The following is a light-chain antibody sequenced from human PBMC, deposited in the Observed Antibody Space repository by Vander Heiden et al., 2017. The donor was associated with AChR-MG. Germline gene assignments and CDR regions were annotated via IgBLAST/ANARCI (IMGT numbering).Light chain of an antibody. CDR2: HNN. CDR1: RSNLGAGHD. J-gene: IGLJ1*01. CDR3: QSYDSSLPYV. V-gene: IGLV1-40*01. Sequence: QSVLTQPPSVSGAPGQSVTISCTGDRSNLGAGHDVHWYQHLPGAAPKLLISHNNNRPSGVPARFSGSKSGTSASLAITGLQAEDEADYYCQSYDSSLPYVFGTGTKVAVL.